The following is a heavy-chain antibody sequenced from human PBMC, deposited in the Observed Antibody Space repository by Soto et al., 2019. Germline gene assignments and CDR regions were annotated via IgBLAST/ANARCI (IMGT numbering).Heavy chain of an antibody. CDR1: GFTFSSYA. J-gene: IGHJ2*01. D-gene: IGHD3-22*01. CDR3: AKLPSPYYYDSSGRYWYFDL. CDR2: ISGSGGST. Sequence: EVQLLESGGGLVQPGGSLRLSCAASGFTFSSYAMSWVRQAPGKGLEWVSAISGSGGSTYYADSVKGRFTISRDNSKNTLYLQMNRLRAEDTAVYYCAKLPSPYYYDSSGRYWYFDLWGRGTLVTVSS. V-gene: IGHV3-23*01.